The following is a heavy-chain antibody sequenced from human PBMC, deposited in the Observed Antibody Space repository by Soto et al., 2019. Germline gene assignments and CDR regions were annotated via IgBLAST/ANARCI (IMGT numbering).Heavy chain of an antibody. V-gene: IGHV3-30*18. Sequence: GGSLRLSCAASGFTFSSYGMHWVRQAPGKGLEWVAVISYDGSNKYYADSVKGRFTISRDNSKNTLYLQMNSLRAEDTAVYYCAKELVTVRILVDDYYYYGMDVWGQGTTVTVSS. J-gene: IGHJ6*02. CDR3: AKELVTVRILVDDYYYYGMDV. D-gene: IGHD3-9*01. CDR2: ISYDGSNK. CDR1: GFTFSSYG.